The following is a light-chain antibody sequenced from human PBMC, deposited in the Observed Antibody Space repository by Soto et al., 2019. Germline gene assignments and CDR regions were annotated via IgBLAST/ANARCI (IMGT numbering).Light chain of an antibody. J-gene: IGKJ3*01. CDR2: KAS. CDR3: QQYNTYSKT. Sequence: DIQMTQSPSTLSASVGDRVTITCRASQSISSWLAWYQQKPGKAPKLLIYKASSLESGVPSRFSGSGSGTEFTLTISSLQPDDSATYYCQQYNTYSKTFGPGTKVDIK. CDR1: QSISSW. V-gene: IGKV1-5*03.